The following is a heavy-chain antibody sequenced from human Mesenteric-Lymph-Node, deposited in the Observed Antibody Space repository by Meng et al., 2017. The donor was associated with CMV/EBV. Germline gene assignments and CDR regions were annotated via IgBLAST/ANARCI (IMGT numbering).Heavy chain of an antibody. CDR1: GGTFSSYA. J-gene: IGHJ4*02. D-gene: IGHD3-9*01. V-gene: IGHV1-46*01. CDR2: INPSGGST. Sequence: ASVKVSCKASGGTFSSYAISWVRQAPGQGLEWMGIINPSGGSTSYAQKLQGRVTMTRDTSASTVYMELSSLRSEDTAVYFCARGRPPNSYDILTGFHYCFDYWGQGTLVTVSS. CDR3: ARGRPPNSYDILTGFHYCFDY.